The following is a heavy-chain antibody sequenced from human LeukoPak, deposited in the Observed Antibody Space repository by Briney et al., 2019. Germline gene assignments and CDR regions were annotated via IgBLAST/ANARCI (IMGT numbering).Heavy chain of an antibody. Sequence: SQTLSLTCAISGDSVSTNSATWTWLRQSPSRGLEWLGRTYYRSKWNNDYAVSMKSRITINPDTSKNQFSLQLNSVTPEDTAVYYCASDPAGGGPTRFDYWGQGTLVTVSS. CDR2: TYYRSKWNN. J-gene: IGHJ4*02. D-gene: IGHD2-15*01. CDR3: ASDPAGGGPTRFDY. V-gene: IGHV6-1*01. CDR1: GDSVSTNSAT.